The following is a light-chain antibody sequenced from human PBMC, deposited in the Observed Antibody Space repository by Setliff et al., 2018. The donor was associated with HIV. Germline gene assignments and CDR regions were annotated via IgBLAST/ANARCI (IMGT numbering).Light chain of an antibody. CDR3: YSYARSSAV. CDR2: EVS. V-gene: IGLV2-23*02. CDR1: SSDVGSYNL. Sequence: QSALTQPASVSGSPGQSITISCTRTSSDVGSYNLVSWYQQHPGGAPKLLIYEVSKRPSGISNRFSGSKSDSMASLTISGLQAGDEADYYCYSYARSSAVFGGGTKVTVL. J-gene: IGLJ3*02.